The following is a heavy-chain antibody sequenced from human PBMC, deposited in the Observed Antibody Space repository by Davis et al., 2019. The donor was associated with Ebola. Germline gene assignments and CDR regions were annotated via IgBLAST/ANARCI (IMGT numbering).Heavy chain of an antibody. J-gene: IGHJ6*02. CDR1: GFSFSDSW. D-gene: IGHD3-3*01. V-gene: IGHV3-21*01. CDR3: ARDSLEDYDFWSGYYPTGYGMDV. Sequence: GESLKISCAASGFSFSDSWMHWVRQAPGKGLEWVSSISSSSSYIYYADSVKGRFTISRDNAKNSLYLQMNSLRAEDTAVYYCARDSLEDYDFWSGYYPTGYGMDVWGQGTTVTVSS. CDR2: ISSSSSYI.